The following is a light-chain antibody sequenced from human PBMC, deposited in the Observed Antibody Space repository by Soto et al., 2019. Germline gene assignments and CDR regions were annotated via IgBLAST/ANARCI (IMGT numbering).Light chain of an antibody. CDR3: QQSYSIPYT. Sequence: DIQMTQSPSSLSASVGDRVTITCRASQSIISYLNWYQQKPGTAPKLLIYAASSLESGVPSRFSGSGSGTDFTLTISSLQPEDFATYHCQQSYSIPYTFGQGTKLEIK. J-gene: IGKJ2*01. CDR2: AAS. V-gene: IGKV1-39*01. CDR1: QSIISY.